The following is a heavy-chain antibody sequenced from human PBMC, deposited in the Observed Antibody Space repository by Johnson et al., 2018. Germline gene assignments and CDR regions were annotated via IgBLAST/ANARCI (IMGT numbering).Heavy chain of an antibody. Sequence: VQLVESGGGLVKXGGSLRLSCAASGFTFSSYSMNWVRQAPGKGLEWVSSISSSSSYIYYAESVKGRFTISRDNSKNTLYLQMNSLRADDTAVYYCANHGGVVTAPFDIWGQGTMVTVSS. CDR2: ISSSSSYI. CDR1: GFTFSSYS. D-gene: IGHD2-21*02. J-gene: IGHJ3*02. CDR3: ANHGGVVTAPFDI. V-gene: IGHV3-21*04.